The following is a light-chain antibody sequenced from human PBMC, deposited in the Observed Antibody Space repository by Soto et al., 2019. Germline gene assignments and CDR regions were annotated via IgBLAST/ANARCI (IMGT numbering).Light chain of an antibody. Sequence: QSVLTQPPSASGTPGQRVTISCSGSSSTIGSNTENWYQQLPGTAPKPLIYSNNQRPSGVPDRFSGSKSGTSASLAISGLQSEDEADYYCAAWDDSLNGRVVFGGGTKVTVL. V-gene: IGLV1-44*01. CDR1: SSTIGSNT. CDR2: SNN. J-gene: IGLJ2*01. CDR3: AAWDDSLNGRVV.